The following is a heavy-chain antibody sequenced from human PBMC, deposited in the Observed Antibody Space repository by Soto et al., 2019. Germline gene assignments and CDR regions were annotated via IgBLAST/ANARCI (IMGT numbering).Heavy chain of an antibody. D-gene: IGHD2-21*02. Sequence: QVRLVESGGGVVQPGRSLRLSCVVSGFTFSSFAMHWVRQAPGKGLEWVAFISFDGTNKYYPESVKGRFTISRDNSTNTLSLQMNSLRAEDMAVYYCARYVFSCGDDCYGDSWGQGTLVTVSS. J-gene: IGHJ4*02. V-gene: IGHV3-30-3*01. CDR1: GFTFSSFA. CDR3: ARYVFSCGDDCYGDS. CDR2: ISFDGTNK.